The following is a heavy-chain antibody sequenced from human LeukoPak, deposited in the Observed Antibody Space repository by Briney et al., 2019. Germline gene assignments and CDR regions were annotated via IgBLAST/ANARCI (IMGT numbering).Heavy chain of an antibody. CDR2: INHSGST. CDR3: ARSLRVAWYNKFDY. Sequence: SETLSLTCAVYGGSFSGYYWSWIRQPPGKGLEWIGEINHSGSTNHNPSLKSRVTISVDTSKNQCSLKLSSGTAADTAVYYCARSLRVAWYNKFDYWGQGTLVTVSS. D-gene: IGHD1-1*01. CDR1: GGSFSGYY. J-gene: IGHJ4*02. V-gene: IGHV4-34*01.